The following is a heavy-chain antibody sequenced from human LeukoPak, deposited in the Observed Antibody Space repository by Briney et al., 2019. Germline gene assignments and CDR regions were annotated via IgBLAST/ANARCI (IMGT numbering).Heavy chain of an antibody. D-gene: IGHD1-26*01. J-gene: IGHJ4*02. CDR3: ASKWGRVGALDY. CDR1: GFTFSSYS. CDR2: ISSSSSYI. V-gene: IGHV3-21*01. Sequence: GGSLRLSCAASGFTFSSYSMNWVRQAPGKGLEWVSSISSSSSYIYYADSVKGRFTISRDNAKNSLYLQMNSLRAEDTAVYYCASKWGRVGALDYWGQGTLVTVSS.